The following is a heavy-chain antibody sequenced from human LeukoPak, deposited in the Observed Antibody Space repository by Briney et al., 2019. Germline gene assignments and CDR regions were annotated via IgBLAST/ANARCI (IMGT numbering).Heavy chain of an antibody. V-gene: IGHV3-21*01. J-gene: IGHJ4*02. D-gene: IGHD3-22*01. CDR1: GFTFSSYW. CDR3: ARDSRQYDSSGYYLYYFDY. CDR2: ISSSSSYI. Sequence: GGPLRLSCAASGFTFSSYWMHWVRQAPGKGLEWVSSISSSSSYIYYADSVKGRFTISRDNAKNSLYLQMNSLRAEDTAVYYCARDSRQYDSSGYYLYYFDYWGQGTLVTVSS.